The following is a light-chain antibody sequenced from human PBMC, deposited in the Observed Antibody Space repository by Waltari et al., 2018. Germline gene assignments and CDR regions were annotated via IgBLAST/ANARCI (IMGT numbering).Light chain of an antibody. Sequence: DIVMTQSPDSLAVSLGERATINCKSSQSVLYSSSNKNYLAWYQQKPGQSPKLLIYLASTRQSGVPDRFSGSGSGTDVTLTISSLQAEDVAVYYCQQYFSAPFTFGPGTKVEIK. J-gene: IGKJ3*01. V-gene: IGKV4-1*01. CDR3: QQYFSAPFT. CDR2: LAS. CDR1: QSVLYSSSNKNY.